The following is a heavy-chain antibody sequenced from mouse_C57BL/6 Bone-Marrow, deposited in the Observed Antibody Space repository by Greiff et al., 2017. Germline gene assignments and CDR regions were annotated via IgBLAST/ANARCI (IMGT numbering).Heavy chain of an antibody. CDR1: GYSFTDYN. V-gene: IGHV1-39*01. J-gene: IGHJ4*01. CDR3: ARSGYYGSSYAMDY. D-gene: IGHD1-1*01. Sequence: VQLQQSGPELVKPGASVKISCKASGYSFTDYNMNWVKQSNGKSLEWIGVINPNYGTTSNNQKFKGKATLTVDQSSSTAYMQLNSLTSEDSAVYYCARSGYYGSSYAMDYWGQGTSVTVSS. CDR2: INPNYGTT.